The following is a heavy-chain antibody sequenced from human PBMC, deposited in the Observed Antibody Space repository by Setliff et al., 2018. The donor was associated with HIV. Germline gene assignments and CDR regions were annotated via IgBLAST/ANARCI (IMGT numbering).Heavy chain of an antibody. CDR3: ARDKWASGFDF. CDR1: GFTFSSYE. V-gene: IGHV3-48*03. CDR2: ISSSGSTI. J-gene: IGHJ5*01. Sequence: PGGSLRLSCAASGFTFSSYEMNWVRQAPGKGLEWVSYISSSGSTIYYADSVKGRFTISRDNAKNSLFLQMNSLRVDDTAVYFCARDKWASGFDFWGHGTLVTVSS. D-gene: IGHD1-26*01.